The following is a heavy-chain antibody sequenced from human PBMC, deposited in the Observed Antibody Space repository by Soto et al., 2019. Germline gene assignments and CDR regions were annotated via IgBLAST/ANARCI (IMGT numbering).Heavy chain of an antibody. CDR1: GDSMTSSNW. CDR3: ASSEAPALDY. V-gene: IGHV4-4*02. Sequence: QVQLLESGPGLLKPSGTLSLTCTVSGDSMTSSNWWNWVRQPPGKGLEWIGEAHHSGRTNYNPSLRSRVTISADTSQNHFSLQLPSVTAADTAVYYCASSEAPALDYWGQGTLVTVSS. J-gene: IGHJ4*02. CDR2: AHHSGRT.